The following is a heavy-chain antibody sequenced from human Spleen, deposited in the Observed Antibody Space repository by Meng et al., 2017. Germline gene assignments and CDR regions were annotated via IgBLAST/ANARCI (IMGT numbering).Heavy chain of an antibody. CDR2: VIPLFNTA. D-gene: IGHD5-24*01. CDR3: ARERNPPTNYAFDL. Sequence: SVKVSCKASGGTFSSYAISWVRQAPGQGLEWMGGVIPLFNTANYAQKFQGRVTITTDDSTSTAYMDLSSLRSDDTAVYYCARERNPPTNYAFDLWGQGTRVTVSS. CDR1: GGTFSSYA. V-gene: IGHV1-69*05. J-gene: IGHJ3*01.